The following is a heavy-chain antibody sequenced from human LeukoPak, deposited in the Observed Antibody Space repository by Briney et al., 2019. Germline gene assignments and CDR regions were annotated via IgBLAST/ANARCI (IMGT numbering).Heavy chain of an antibody. V-gene: IGHV3-23*01. D-gene: IGHD5-12*01. CDR2: ISGSGGST. J-gene: IGHJ3*02. Sequence: GGSLRPSCAASGFTFSSYAMSWVRQAPGKGLEWVSAISGSGGSTYYADSVKGRFTISRDNSKNTLYLQMNSLRAEDTAVYYCAKDRAGSGYDYRPDAFDIWGQGTTVTVSS. CDR3: AKDRAGSGYDYRPDAFDI. CDR1: GFTFSSYA.